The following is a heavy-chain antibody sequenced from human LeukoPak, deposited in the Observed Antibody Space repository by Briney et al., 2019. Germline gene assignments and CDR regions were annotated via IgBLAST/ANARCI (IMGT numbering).Heavy chain of an antibody. CDR2: ISGSGGST. Sequence: PGGSLRLSCAASGFTFSSYGMSWVRQAPGKGLEWVSAISGSGGSTYYADSVKGRFTISRDNSKNTLYLQMNSLRAEDTAVYYCTSNDSPYCGGDCPAPPDYWGQGTLVTVSS. D-gene: IGHD2-21*02. V-gene: IGHV3-23*01. J-gene: IGHJ4*02. CDR3: TSNDSPYCGGDCPAPPDY. CDR1: GFTFSSYG.